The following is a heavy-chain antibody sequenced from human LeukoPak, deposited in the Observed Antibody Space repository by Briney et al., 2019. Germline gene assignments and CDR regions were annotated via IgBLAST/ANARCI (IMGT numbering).Heavy chain of an antibody. V-gene: IGHV1-18*01. J-gene: IGHJ6*03. CDR2: ISAYNGNT. CDR1: GYTFTSYG. D-gene: IGHD3-10*01. CDR3: ARRALWFGELSMSYYYMDV. Sequence: ASVKVSCKASGYTFTSYGISWVRQAPGQGLEWMGWISAYNGNTNYAQKLQGRVTMTTDTSTSTAYMELRSLRSDDTAVYYCARRALWFGELSMSYYYMDVWGKGTTVTVSS.